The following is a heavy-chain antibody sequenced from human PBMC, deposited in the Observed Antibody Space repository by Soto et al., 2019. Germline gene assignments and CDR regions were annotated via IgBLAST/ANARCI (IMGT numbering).Heavy chain of an antibody. J-gene: IGHJ4*02. V-gene: IGHV4-34*01. CDR1: GVSFTGYY. Sequence: QVHLQQWGAGLLKPSETLSLTCAVYGVSFTGYYWSWIRQPPGKGLEWIGEINHSGSTDYNPSLKSRLTISVDTYKKPCSLKLSSVTAAVTAVYYCPTSYYNFGSAYDLAYFDYGGQGTRVTVS. CDR3: PTSYYNFGSAYDLAYFDY. D-gene: IGHD3-3*01. CDR2: INHSGST.